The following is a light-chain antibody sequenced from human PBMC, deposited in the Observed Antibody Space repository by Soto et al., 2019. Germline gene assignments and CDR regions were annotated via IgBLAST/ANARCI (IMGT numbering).Light chain of an antibody. CDR3: QQSENGPLT. Sequence: DIQMTQSPSSLSASVGDRITITCQASQDINKYLNWYQQKLGKASKLLIYDASNLQRGVPSRFSGSGSGTHFSLSISSLQPEDIATYYCQQSENGPLTFGGGTKVEIK. CDR2: DAS. V-gene: IGKV1-33*01. J-gene: IGKJ4*01. CDR1: QDINKY.